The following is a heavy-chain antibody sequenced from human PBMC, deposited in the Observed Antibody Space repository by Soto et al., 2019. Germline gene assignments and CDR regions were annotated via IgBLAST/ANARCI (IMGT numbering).Heavy chain of an antibody. CDR2: ISADNGNT. CDR1: GYTFTNYG. V-gene: IGHV1-18*04. CDR3: ARDLRFLEWKRTYYGMDV. J-gene: IGHJ6*02. D-gene: IGHD3-3*01. Sequence: ASVKVSCKASGYTFTNYGFTWVRQAPGQGLEWMGWISADNGNTNYAQTLQGRVTMTTDTSTSTAYMELRSLRSDDTAVYYCARDLRFLEWKRTYYGMDVWGQGTTLTVSS.